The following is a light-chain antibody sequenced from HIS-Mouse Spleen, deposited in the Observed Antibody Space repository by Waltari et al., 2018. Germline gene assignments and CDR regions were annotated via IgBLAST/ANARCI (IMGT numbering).Light chain of an antibody. CDR3: QQYGSSPT. CDR1: QSVSSSY. V-gene: IGKV3-20*01. CDR2: GAS. Sequence: EIVLTQSPGTLSLSPGERATLSCRASQSVSSSYLAWYQQKPGQAPRLHIYGASSRATGIPARFRGSGSGTYFTLTISRLEPEDFAVYYCQQYGSSPTFGQGTKLEIK. J-gene: IGKJ2*01.